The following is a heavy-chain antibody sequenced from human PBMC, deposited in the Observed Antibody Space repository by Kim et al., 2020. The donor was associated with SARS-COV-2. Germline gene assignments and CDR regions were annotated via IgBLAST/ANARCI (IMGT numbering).Heavy chain of an antibody. V-gene: IGHV3-11*01. CDR1: GFTFSDYY. CDR3: ARESVTTPPTYYYYYGMDV. Sequence: GGSLRLSCAASGFTFSDYYMSWIRQAPGKGLEWVSYISSSGSTIYYADSVKGRFTISRDNAKNSLYLQMNSLRAEDTAVYYCARESVTTPPTYYYYYGMDVWGQGTTVTVSS. D-gene: IGHD4-4*01. CDR2: ISSSGSTI. J-gene: IGHJ6*02.